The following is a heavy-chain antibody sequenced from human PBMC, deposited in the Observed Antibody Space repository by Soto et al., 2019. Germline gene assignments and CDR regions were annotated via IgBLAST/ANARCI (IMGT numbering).Heavy chain of an antibody. CDR3: ARHQYYDYVWGSYRTSYFDY. D-gene: IGHD3-16*02. CDR1: GGSISSSSYY. V-gene: IGHV4-39*01. Sequence: SETLSLTCTVSGGSISSSSYYWGWIRQPPGKGLEWIGSIYYSGSTYYNPSLKSRVTISVDTSKNQFSLKLSSVTAADTAVYYCARHQYYDYVWGSYRTSYFDYWGQGTLVT. CDR2: IYYSGST. J-gene: IGHJ4*02.